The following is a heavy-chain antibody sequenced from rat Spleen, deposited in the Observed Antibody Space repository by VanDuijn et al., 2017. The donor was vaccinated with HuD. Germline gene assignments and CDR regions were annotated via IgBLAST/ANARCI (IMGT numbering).Heavy chain of an antibody. D-gene: IGHD1-10*01. V-gene: IGHV5S13*01. CDR1: GFTFSNYG. J-gene: IGHJ1*01. CDR3: TRLITTYWYFDF. CDR2: ITTGGGNT. Sequence: EVQLVESGGDLVQPGRSLKLSCAASGFTFSNYGMAWVRQTPTKGLEWVASITTGGGNTYYRDSVKGRFTISRDNAKSTLYLQMKSLRSEDTATYYCTRLITTYWYFDFWGPGTMVTVSS.